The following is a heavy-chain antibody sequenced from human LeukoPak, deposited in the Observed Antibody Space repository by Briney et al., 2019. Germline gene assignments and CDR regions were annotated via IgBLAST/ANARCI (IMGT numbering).Heavy chain of an antibody. CDR1: VYSISSGIY. D-gene: IGHD2-8*01. CDR2: IYYSGNT. Sequence: PSETLSVTSADSVYSISSGIYWAWIRQPPGRGLEWLGIIYYSGNTYYNPSLKSRLTISVDTSKNEFSLKLSSVTAADTAVYYCARDNGGDDPPTLDYWGQGTLVTVSS. CDR3: ARDNGGDDPPTLDY. J-gene: IGHJ4*02. V-gene: IGHV4-38-2*02.